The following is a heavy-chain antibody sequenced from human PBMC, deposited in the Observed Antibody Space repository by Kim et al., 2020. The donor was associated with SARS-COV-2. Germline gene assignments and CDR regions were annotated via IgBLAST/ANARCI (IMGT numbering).Heavy chain of an antibody. Sequence: ASVKVSCKASGYSFIGYYLHWVRQAPGHGLEWMGWINRNNGDTNYAQNFQARVTMTRDTSISTAFIELSGLRSDDTAVYYCATGDEADYFNSWGQGTLVT. CDR3: ATGDEADYFNS. CDR2: INRNNGDT. CDR1: GYSFIGYY. D-gene: IGHD6-19*01. V-gene: IGHV1-2*02. J-gene: IGHJ4*02.